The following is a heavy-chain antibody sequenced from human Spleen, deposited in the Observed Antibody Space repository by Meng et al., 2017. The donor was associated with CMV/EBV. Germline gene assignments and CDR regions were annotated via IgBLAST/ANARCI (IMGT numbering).Heavy chain of an antibody. CDR1: GFTFSSYS. D-gene: IGHD6-13*01. V-gene: IGHV3-48*04. CDR3: ARVSVAAAGTNFDY. CDR2: ISSSSGTI. Sequence: GGSLRLSCAASGFTFSSYSMNWVRQAPGKGLEWVSYISSSSGTIYYADSVKGRFTISRDNAKNSLYLQMNSLRAEDTAVYYCARVSVAAAGTNFDYWGQGTLVTVSS. J-gene: IGHJ4*02.